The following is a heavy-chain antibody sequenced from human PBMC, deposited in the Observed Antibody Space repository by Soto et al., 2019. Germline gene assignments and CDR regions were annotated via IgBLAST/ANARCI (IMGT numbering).Heavy chain of an antibody. Sequence: QVQLQESGPGLVKPSGTLSLTCAVSGGSISSSNWWSWVRQHPGKGLEWIGEIYHSGSTNYNPSLKRRVTISVDKSKNQFSLKLSSLSAADTAVYYCATRVSQLENWFDPWGQGTLVTVSS. V-gene: IGHV4-4*02. D-gene: IGHD1-1*01. CDR1: GGSISSSNW. J-gene: IGHJ5*02. CDR2: IYHSGST. CDR3: ATRVSQLENWFDP.